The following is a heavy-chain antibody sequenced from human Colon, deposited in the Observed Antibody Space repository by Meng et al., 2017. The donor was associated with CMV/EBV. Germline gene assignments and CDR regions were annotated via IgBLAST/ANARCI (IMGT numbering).Heavy chain of an antibody. CDR3: AKDQDSGSSQSYYFYDMDV. J-gene: IGHJ6*02. CDR2: IRYDGSNQ. D-gene: IGHD6-6*01. CDR1: GFTFSSYG. Sequence: GESLKISCAASGFTFSSYGMHWVRQAPGKGLEWVAFIRYDGSNQSYADSVKGRFTISRDNSKNTLYLQMNSLRAEDTGVYYCAKDQDSGSSQSYYFYDMDVWGQGTSVTVSS. V-gene: IGHV3-30*02.